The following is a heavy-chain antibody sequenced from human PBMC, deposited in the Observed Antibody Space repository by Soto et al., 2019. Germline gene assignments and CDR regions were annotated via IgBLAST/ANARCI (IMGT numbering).Heavy chain of an antibody. D-gene: IGHD3-16*02. V-gene: IGHV3-48*04. Sequence: GGSLRLSCAASGFTFSSYSMNWVRQAPGKGLEWVSYINSSSSAVYYADSVKGRFTISRDNAKNTLYLQMSSLRAEDTAVYYCAREGFEYSYTSGGQETLVTLSS. CDR2: INSSSSAV. CDR1: GFTFSSYS. J-gene: IGHJ4*02. CDR3: AREGFEYSYTS.